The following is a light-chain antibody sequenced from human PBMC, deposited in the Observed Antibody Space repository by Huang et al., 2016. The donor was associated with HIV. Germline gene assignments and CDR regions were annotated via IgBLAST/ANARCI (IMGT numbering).Light chain of an antibody. V-gene: IGKV1-5*03. Sequence: IQMTQSPSTLSASVGDRVTITCRASQGVSDWLAWYQQKPGKAPDLLIYKASNLQDGVPLRFSGAGSGTEFTLTISSLQSEDSATYYCQQYSSYSSWTFGQGTRV. CDR1: QGVSDW. J-gene: IGKJ1*01. CDR3: QQYSSYSSWT. CDR2: KAS.